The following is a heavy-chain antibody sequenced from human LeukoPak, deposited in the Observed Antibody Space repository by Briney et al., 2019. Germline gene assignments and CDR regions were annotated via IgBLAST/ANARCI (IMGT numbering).Heavy chain of an antibody. J-gene: IGHJ4*02. CDR3: AREGDSSGYYYFDY. CDR2: IYYSGST. CDR1: GDSISSSSYY. Sequence: PSETLSLTCTVSGDSISSSSYYWGWIRQPPGKGLEWIATIYYSGSTFYNPSLKSRVTISVDTSKNQFSLKLSSVTAADTAVYYCAREGDSSGYYYFDYWGQGTLVTVSS. V-gene: IGHV4-39*07. D-gene: IGHD3-22*01.